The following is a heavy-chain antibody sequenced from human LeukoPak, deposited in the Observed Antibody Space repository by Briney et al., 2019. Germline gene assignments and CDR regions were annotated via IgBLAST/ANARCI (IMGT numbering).Heavy chain of an antibody. Sequence: SETLSLTCTVSGGSISSHYWSWIRQPPGKGLEWIGYIYYSGSTNYNPSLKSRVTISVDTFKNQFSLKLSSVTAADTAVYYRARVGYDFWSGYFDYWGQGTLVTVSS. D-gene: IGHD3-3*01. CDR2: IYYSGST. V-gene: IGHV4-59*11. CDR1: GGSISSHY. J-gene: IGHJ4*02. CDR3: ARVGYDFWSGYFDY.